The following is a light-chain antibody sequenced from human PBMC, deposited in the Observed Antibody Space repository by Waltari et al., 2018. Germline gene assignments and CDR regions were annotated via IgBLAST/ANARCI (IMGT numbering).Light chain of an antibody. Sequence: AFQLTQSPSSLSASVGDRVTISCRASQGIFSALAWYQQKPGQPPKLLMYAASTLESGVPSRFSGSGSETDFTLTISSLEAEDFATYYCQQFNTYPLTFGGGTRVDIK. CDR1: QGIFSA. V-gene: IGKV1-13*02. CDR2: AAS. J-gene: IGKJ4*01. CDR3: QQFNTYPLT.